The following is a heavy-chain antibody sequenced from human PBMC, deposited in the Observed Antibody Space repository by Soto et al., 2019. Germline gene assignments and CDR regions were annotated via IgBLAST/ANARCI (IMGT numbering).Heavy chain of an antibody. CDR1: GGTFSSYT. V-gene: IGHV1-69*02. J-gene: IGHJ5*02. CDR2: IIPILGIA. CDR3: ARPMRYYYDSSGQSAWFDP. D-gene: IGHD3-22*01. Sequence: SVKVSCKASGGTFSSYTISWVRQAPGQGLEWMGRIIPILGIANYAQKFQGRVTITADESTSTAYMELSSLRSEDTAVYYCARPMRYYYDSSGQSAWFDPWGQGTLVTVSS.